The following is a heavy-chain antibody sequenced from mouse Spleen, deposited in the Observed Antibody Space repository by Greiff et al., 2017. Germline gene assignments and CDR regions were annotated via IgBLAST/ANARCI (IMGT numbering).Heavy chain of an antibody. CDR1: GFTFSSYA. CDR3: ARDRSTMITFDY. D-gene: IGHD2-4*01. CDR2: ISDGGSYT. J-gene: IGHJ2*01. Sequence: EVQLVESGGGLVKPGGSLKLSCAASGFTFSSYAMSWVRQTPEKRLEWVATISDGGSYTYYPDNVKGRFTISRDNAKNNLYLQMSHLKSEDTAMYYCARDRSTMITFDYWGQGTTLTVSS. V-gene: IGHV5-4*01.